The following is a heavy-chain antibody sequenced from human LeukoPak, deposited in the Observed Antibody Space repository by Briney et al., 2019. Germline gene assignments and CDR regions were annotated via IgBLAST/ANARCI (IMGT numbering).Heavy chain of an antibody. V-gene: IGHV3-48*01. D-gene: IGHD3-3*01. CDR3: ARMSGSRLPGY. CDR1: GFTFSSHS. CDR2: ISSSSSAR. J-gene: IGHJ4*02. Sequence: GGSLRLSCAASGFTFSSHSMNWVRQAPGKGLEWVSYISSSSSARYYADSVKGRFTISRDDARNSLYLQMNSLRAEDTAAYYCARMSGSRLPGYWGQGTLVTVSS.